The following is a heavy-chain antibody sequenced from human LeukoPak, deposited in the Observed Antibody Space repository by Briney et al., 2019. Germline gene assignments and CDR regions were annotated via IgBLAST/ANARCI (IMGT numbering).Heavy chain of an antibody. D-gene: IGHD3-3*01. Sequence: QSGGSLRLSCTASGFTFGDYAMISVRQAPGKGLESVGFIRSKAYGGTTEYAASVKGRFTISRDDSKSIAYLEMNSLKSEDTAVYHCTRGYDFVSGYLGMDVWGQGTTVTASS. V-gene: IGHV3-49*04. CDR2: IRSKAYGGTT. CDR1: GFTFGDYA. J-gene: IGHJ6*02. CDR3: TRGYDFVSGYLGMDV.